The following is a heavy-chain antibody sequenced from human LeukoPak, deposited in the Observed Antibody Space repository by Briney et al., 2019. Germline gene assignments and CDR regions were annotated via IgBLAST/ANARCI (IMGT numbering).Heavy chain of an antibody. V-gene: IGHV3-48*01. CDR2: ISNSGSTI. CDR1: GFTFSSYS. CDR3: ARDGDYGGFDY. D-gene: IGHD4-23*01. Sequence: GSLRLSCAASGFTFSSYSMNWVRQAPGKGLEWILYISNSGSTIYYADSVKGRFTISRDNAKNLQYLQMNSLRAEDTAVYYCARDGDYGGFDYWGQGTLVTVSS. J-gene: IGHJ4*02.